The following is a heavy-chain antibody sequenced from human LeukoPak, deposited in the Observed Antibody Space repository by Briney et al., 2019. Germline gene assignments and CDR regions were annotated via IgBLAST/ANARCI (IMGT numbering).Heavy chain of an antibody. CDR2: ISGSGGST. CDR1: GFTFSSYA. D-gene: IGHD2-21*02. V-gene: IGHV3-23*01. Sequence: PRGSLRLSCAASGFTFSSYAMSWVRQAPGKGLEWVSAISGSGGSTYYADSVKGRFTISRDNSKNTLYLQMNSLRAEDTAVYYCAKGRIVVVTAGFDYWGQGTLVTVSS. J-gene: IGHJ4*02. CDR3: AKGRIVVVTAGFDY.